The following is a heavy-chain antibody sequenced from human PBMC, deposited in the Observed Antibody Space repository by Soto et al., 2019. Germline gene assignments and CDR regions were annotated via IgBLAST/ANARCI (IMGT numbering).Heavy chain of an antibody. Sequence: GGSLRLSCAASGFTFSTYGMHWVRQAPGKGLEWVAVISYDGSNKYYADSVKGRFTISRDNSKSTLYLQMSSLRVEDTALYYCAVYCSGGTCYSEAVDIWGQGTMVTVS. J-gene: IGHJ3*02. CDR3: AVYCSGGTCYSEAVDI. CDR2: ISYDGSNK. CDR1: GFTFSTYG. D-gene: IGHD2-15*01. V-gene: IGHV3-30*03.